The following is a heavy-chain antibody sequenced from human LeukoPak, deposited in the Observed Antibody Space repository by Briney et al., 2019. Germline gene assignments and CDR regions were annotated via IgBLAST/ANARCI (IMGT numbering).Heavy chain of an antibody. CDR2: IRFDGSKE. D-gene: IGHD3-3*01. J-gene: IGHJ5*02. CDR1: GFTFSTYG. Sequence: PGGSLRLSCAASGFTFSTYGMHWVRQAPGKGLEWVAFIRFDGSKEYYADSVKGRLTISRDNSKNTVYIEINSLRAEDTGVYYCXXEGXQXLEXGRGYYNWFDPWGQGTLVTVSS. CDR3: XXEGXQXLEXGRGYYNWFDP. V-gene: IGHV3-30*02.